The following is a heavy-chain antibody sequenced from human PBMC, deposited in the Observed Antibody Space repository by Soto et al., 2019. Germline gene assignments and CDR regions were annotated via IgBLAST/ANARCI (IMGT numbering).Heavy chain of an antibody. J-gene: IGHJ4*02. CDR3: ASYQLLYGYFEY. CDR2: IYHRGST. Sequence: QLQLQESGSGLVKPSQTLSLTCAVSGGSISSGGYSWSWIRQPAGKGLGWIGNIYHRGSTYYNPSLQSRVTISVHRSKTQFSPKLSSVTAADTAVYYCASYQLLYGYFEYWGQGTLVTLSS. V-gene: IGHV4-30-2*01. CDR1: GGSISSGGYS. D-gene: IGHD2-2*02.